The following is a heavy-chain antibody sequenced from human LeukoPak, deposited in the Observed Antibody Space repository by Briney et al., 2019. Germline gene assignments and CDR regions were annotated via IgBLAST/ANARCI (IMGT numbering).Heavy chain of an antibody. CDR1: GFTFSNYA. CDR2: ISGSDGGT. D-gene: IGHD2-15*01. J-gene: IGHJ4*02. Sequence: GGSLRLSCTASGFTFSNYAMSWVRQAPGKGLEWVSTISGSDGGTYYADSVKGRFTISRANSKNTLYLQMNSLRVEDTAIYYCAKGRGYCTGGSCYSDYWGQGTLVTVSS. V-gene: IGHV3-23*01. CDR3: AKGRGYCTGGSCYSDY.